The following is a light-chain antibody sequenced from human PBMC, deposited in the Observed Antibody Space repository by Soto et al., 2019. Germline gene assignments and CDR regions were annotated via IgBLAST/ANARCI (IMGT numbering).Light chain of an antibody. CDR3: QQYGTSSL. CDR1: QGLSSRN. J-gene: IGKJ5*01. V-gene: IGKV3-20*01. CDR2: GAS. Sequence: EILLTQSPGTLSLSPGERDTISCRASQGLSSRNLAWYQQKPGQAPRLLIYGASSRATGIPDRFSGSGSGTDFTLTISRLEPEDFAVYYCQQYGTSSLFGQGTRLEIK.